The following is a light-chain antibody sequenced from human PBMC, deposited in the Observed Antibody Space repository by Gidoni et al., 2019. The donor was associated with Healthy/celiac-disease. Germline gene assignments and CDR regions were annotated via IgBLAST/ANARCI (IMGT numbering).Light chain of an antibody. CDR2: NAS. CDR1: QSISSW. V-gene: IGKV1-5*03. CDR3: QHYNIYWRNT. Sequence: DIKLTQYHSTLSASVGDRVTITCRASQSISSWLAWYQQKPGKAPKLLIYNASSLESGVPSRFSGSGSGTEFTLTISSLQPDDFATYYCQHYNIYWRNTFGQGPKLEIK. J-gene: IGKJ2*01.